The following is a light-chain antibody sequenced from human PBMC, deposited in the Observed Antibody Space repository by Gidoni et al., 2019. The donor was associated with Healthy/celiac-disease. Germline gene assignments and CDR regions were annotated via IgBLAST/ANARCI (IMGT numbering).Light chain of an antibody. CDR3: QQYGSSPFT. Sequence: EIVLTQSPGILSLSPGERAILSCRASQSVRSSYLAWYQQKPGQAPRLLIYGASSRATGIPDRFSGSGSGTDFTLTISRLEPEDFAVYYCQQYGSSPFTFXHXTKVDIK. J-gene: IGKJ3*01. V-gene: IGKV3-20*01. CDR1: QSVRSSY. CDR2: GAS.